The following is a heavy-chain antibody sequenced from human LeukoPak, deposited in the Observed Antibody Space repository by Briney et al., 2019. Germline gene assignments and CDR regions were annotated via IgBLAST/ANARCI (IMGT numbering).Heavy chain of an antibody. D-gene: IGHD6-13*01. V-gene: IGHV4-59*01. CDR2: IYYSGST. CDR3: ARDRGRYSSSWDGQNWFDP. Sequence: PSETLSLTCTVSGGSISSYYWSWIRQPPGKGLEWIGYIYYSGSTNYNPSLKSRVTISVDTSKNQFSLKLSSVTAADTAVYYCARDRGRYSSSWDGQNWFDPWGQGTLVTVSS. J-gene: IGHJ5*02. CDR1: GGSISSYY.